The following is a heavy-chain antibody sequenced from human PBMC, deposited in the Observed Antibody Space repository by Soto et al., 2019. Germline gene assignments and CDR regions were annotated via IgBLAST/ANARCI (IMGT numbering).Heavy chain of an antibody. V-gene: IGHV4-30-4*03. J-gene: IGHJ5*02. CDR2: VYYSGSS. CDR3: AKLSCTSSTCYVPGWFDP. CDR1: GDSISGGASF. Sequence: TLSLTCPVSGDSISGGASFWSWIRQPPGKGLEWIANVYYSGSSYYNPSLKSRLTISVDTTKNQFSLQLKSMTAADTAVYYWAKLSCTSSTCYVPGWFDPWGQGTLVTVSS. D-gene: IGHD2-2*01.